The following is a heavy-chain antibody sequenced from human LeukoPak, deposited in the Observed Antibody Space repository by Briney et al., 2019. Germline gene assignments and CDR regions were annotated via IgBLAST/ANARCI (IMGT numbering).Heavy chain of an antibody. CDR2: ISPGDSDA. Sequence: GESLKISCKGSGYSFTSYCIGWVRQMPGKGLELMGIISPGDSDARYSPSFQGQVTLSADKSLSTAYLQWSSLKASDTAMYYCARQKYSWNYVYDYWGQGTLVTVSS. V-gene: IGHV5-51*01. D-gene: IGHD1-7*01. CDR1: GYSFTSYC. CDR3: ARQKYSWNYVYDY. J-gene: IGHJ4*02.